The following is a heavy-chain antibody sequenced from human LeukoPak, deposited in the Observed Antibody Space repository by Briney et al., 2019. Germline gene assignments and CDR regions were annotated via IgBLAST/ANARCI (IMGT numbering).Heavy chain of an antibody. D-gene: IGHD6-13*01. CDR3: ARGSSRGYAFDI. J-gene: IGHJ3*02. CDR1: GGTFSSYA. CDR2: IIPIFGTA. V-gene: IGHV1-69*13. Sequence: ASVKVSCKASGGTFSSYAISWVRQAPGQGLEWMGGIIPIFGTANYAQKFQGRVTITADESTSTAYMELNSLRSEDTAVYYCARGSSRGYAFDIWGQGTMVTVSS.